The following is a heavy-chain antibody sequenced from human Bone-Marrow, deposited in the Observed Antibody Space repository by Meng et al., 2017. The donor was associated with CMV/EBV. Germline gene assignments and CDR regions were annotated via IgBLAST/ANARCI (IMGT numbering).Heavy chain of an antibody. CDR1: GFTFSSYW. CDR3: ARNKYLYYYYGMDV. CDR2: FNSDGNTT. D-gene: IGHD2-2*01. V-gene: IGHV3-74*01. J-gene: IGHJ6*02. Sequence: GGSLRLSCAASGFTFSSYWIYWVRQAPGKGLVWVARFNSDGNTTNYADSVKGRFTMSRDNAKNTLHLQMNSLRAEDTAVYYCARNKYLYYYYGMDVWGQGTTVTVYS.